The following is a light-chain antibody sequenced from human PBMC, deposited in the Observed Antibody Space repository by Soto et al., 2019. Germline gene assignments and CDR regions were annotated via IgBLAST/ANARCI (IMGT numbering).Light chain of an antibody. CDR3: QQRSNWPWT. CDR1: QSVSSY. CDR2: DAS. Sequence: EIVLTQSPATLSLSPGERATLSCRASQSVSSYLGWYQQKPGQAPRLLIYDASNRATGIPARFSGSGSGTDFTLTISSLEPEDFAVYYCQQRSNWPWTLGQGTKVEIK. V-gene: IGKV3-11*01. J-gene: IGKJ1*01.